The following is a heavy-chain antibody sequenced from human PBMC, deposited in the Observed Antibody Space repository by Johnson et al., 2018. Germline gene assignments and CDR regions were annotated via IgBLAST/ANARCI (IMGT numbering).Heavy chain of an antibody. Sequence: VQLVQSGGGLVQSGRSLRLSCATSGFTFNHNAMHWVRQPPGNGLEWVSGISSHSGDMGYADSVKGRFTIARDNDKNSLYLQMNSLRPEDTALYYCVKDVSEQWLAGGANVFATWGQGTMVAVSS. CDR2: ISSHSGDM. D-gene: IGHD6-19*01. CDR1: GFTFNHNA. J-gene: IGHJ3*01. V-gene: IGHV3-9*01. CDR3: VKDVSEQWLAGGANVFAT.